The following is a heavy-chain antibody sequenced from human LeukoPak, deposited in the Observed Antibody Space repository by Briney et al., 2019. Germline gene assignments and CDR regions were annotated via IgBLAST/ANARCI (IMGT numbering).Heavy chain of an antibody. CDR1: GSSISSSYY. V-gene: IGHV4-38-2*02. D-gene: IGHD5-24*01. CDR2: ISHSGST. J-gene: IGHJ4*02. CDR3: ARVNTVMATFDY. Sequence: SETLSLTCTVSGSSISSSYYGAWIRQPPGKGLEWIATISHSGSTYYNPSLKSRVTISADTSQNQHSLRLNSVTVADTAVYYCARVNTVMATFDYWGQGTPVTVSS.